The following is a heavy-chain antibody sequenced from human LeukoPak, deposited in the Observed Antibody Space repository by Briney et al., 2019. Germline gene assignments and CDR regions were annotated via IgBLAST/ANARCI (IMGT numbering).Heavy chain of an antibody. D-gene: IGHD2-15*01. CDR2: IYYSGST. V-gene: IGHV4-59*12. Sequence: SETLSLTCTVLGGSISRYYWSSVRQPPGKGLEWIGYIYYSGSTNYNPSFKSRVTISVDTSKNQFSLNLSSVTAADTAVYYCARVPFYSNGGSCFGGDIAFDIWGQGTMVSVSS. J-gene: IGHJ3*02. CDR3: ARVPFYSNGGSCFGGDIAFDI. CDR1: GGSISRYY.